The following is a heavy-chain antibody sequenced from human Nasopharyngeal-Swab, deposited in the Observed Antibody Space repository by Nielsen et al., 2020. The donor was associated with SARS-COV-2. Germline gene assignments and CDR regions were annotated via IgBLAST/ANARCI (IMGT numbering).Heavy chain of an antibody. CDR2: IYTRGSP. Sequence: SETLSLTCTVSGGSISGYYWSWIRQPAGKGLEWIGRIYTRGSPDYNPSLKSRVTMSVDTSKNQFSLKLSSVTAADTAVYFCARHVLLWFGQSDAFDIWGQGTMVTVSS. V-gene: IGHV4-4*07. CDR1: GGSISGYY. CDR3: ARHVLLWFGQSDAFDI. J-gene: IGHJ3*02. D-gene: IGHD3-10*01.